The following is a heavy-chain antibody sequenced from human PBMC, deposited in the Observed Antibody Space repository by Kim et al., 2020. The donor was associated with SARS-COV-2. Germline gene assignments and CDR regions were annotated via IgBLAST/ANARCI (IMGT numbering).Heavy chain of an antibody. CDR2: IYYSGST. V-gene: IGHV4-59*13. J-gene: IGHJ5*02. CDR3: ARSYGSGSYFGWFYP. Sequence: SETLSLTCTVSGGSISSYYWSWIRQPLGKGLEWIGYIYYSGSTNYNPSLKSRVTISVDTSKNQFSLKLSSVTAADTAVYYCARSYGSGSYFGWFYPWGQGTLVTVAS. D-gene: IGHD3-10*01. CDR1: GGSISSYY.